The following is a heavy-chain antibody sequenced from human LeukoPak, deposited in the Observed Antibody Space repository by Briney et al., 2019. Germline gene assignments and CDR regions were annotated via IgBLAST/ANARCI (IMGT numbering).Heavy chain of an antibody. V-gene: IGHV3-30*02. CDR2: IRFDGSKK. CDR3: AKDRPPQYDSGTYSDY. Sequence: GGSLRLSCAASGFTFNNYGIHWIRQAPGKGLEWVAFIRFDGSKKFYSDSVKGRFTISRDNSKNTLYLQMNSLRAEDSAVYFCAKDRPPQYDSGTYSDYWGQGTLVTLSS. D-gene: IGHD3-10*01. CDR1: GFTFNNYG. J-gene: IGHJ4*02.